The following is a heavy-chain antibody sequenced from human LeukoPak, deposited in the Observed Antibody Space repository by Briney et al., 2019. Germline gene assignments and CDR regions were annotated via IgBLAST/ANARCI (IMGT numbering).Heavy chain of an antibody. J-gene: IGHJ6*02. CDR3: ARDSIAAVRYYGMXV. Sequence: PGGSLRLSCAASGFTFSSYGMHWVRQAPGKGLEWVAVIWYDGSNKYYADSVKGRFTISRDNSKNTLYLQMNSLRAEDTAVYYCARDSIAAVRYYGMXVWGQGTTVXXXS. V-gene: IGHV3-33*01. CDR1: GFTFSSYG. CDR2: IWYDGSNK. D-gene: IGHD6-13*01.